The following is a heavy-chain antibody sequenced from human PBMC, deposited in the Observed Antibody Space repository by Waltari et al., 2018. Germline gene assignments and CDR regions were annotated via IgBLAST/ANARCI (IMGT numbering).Heavy chain of an antibody. CDR3: AKAPYDILAGSMGDFYMDV. V-gene: IGHV3-23*03. Sequence: EVHLSESGGGLVQPGGSLRRSCGVSGFTLSRFAMGWVRQAPGKGLEWVSVTYSVGRITYFADSVKGRFTVSRDNSKNTLYLQMDSLRADDTAVYYCAKAPYDILAGSMGDFYMDVWGKGTTVTVSS. J-gene: IGHJ6*03. CDR2: TYSVGRIT. D-gene: IGHD3-9*01. CDR1: GFTLSRFA.